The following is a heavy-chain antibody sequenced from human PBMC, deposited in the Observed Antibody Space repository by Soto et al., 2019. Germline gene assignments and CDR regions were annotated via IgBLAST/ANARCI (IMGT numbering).Heavy chain of an antibody. Sequence: EVQLAESGGGLIQPGGSLRLSCAASGFTVSSHYMTWVRQAPGKGLEWVSLIYTGGSTDYADSVKGRFTISRDNSKNTVYLQMNSLRAEDTAVYYWGRGKDGYQRAFDYWGQGTLVTVSS. J-gene: IGHJ4*02. V-gene: IGHV3-53*01. CDR1: GFTVSSHY. CDR3: GRGKDGYQRAFDY. CDR2: IYTGGST. D-gene: IGHD5-12*01.